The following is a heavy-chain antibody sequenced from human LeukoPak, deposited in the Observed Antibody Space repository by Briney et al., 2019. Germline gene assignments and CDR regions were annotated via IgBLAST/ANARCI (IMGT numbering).Heavy chain of an antibody. V-gene: IGHV1-46*04. Sequence: ASVKVSCKASGYDFISYYMHWVRQAPGQGLVWMGIINPSDGSTTYTQKLQGRVTLTSDTSTSTFYMELNSLRSEDTAIYYCARERGYTHGSHFDLWGQGTMVIVSS. J-gene: IGHJ4*02. D-gene: IGHD3-10*01. CDR3: ARERGYTHGSHFDL. CDR2: INPSDGST. CDR1: GYDFISYY.